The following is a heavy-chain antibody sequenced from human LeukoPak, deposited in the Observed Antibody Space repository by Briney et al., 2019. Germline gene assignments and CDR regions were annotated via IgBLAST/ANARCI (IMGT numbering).Heavy chain of an antibody. V-gene: IGHV4-59*08. D-gene: IGHD3-10*01. Sequence: SETLSLTCTVSGGSISSYYWSWIRQPPGKGLEWIGDIYYSGSTYYNPSLKSRVTISVDTSKNQFSLKLSSVTAADTAVYYCVRHQEGMVRGVLYYMDVWGTGTTVTISS. CDR2: IYYSGST. CDR1: GGSISSYY. J-gene: IGHJ6*03. CDR3: VRHQEGMVRGVLYYMDV.